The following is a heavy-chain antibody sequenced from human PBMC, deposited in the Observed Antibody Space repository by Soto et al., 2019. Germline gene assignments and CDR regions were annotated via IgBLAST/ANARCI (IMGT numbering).Heavy chain of an antibody. CDR1: GYTFTTYY. CDR3: ARSDFDWLSEARYYFDY. J-gene: IGHJ4*02. CDR2: INPSGGST. Sequence: GASVKVSCKAFGYTFTTYYSHWVRQAPGQGLEWMGIINPSGGSTTYAQSFQGRVTMTRDTSTSTVYMEVISLRSEDTAVYYCARSDFDWLSEARYYFDYWGQGTLVTVSS. V-gene: IGHV1-46*01. D-gene: IGHD3-9*01.